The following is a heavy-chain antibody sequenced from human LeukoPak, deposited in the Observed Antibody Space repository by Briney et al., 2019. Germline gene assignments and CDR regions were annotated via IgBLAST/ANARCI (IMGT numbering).Heavy chain of an antibody. D-gene: IGHD2-8*01. CDR3: AREGIYCVNGVCYLDY. V-gene: IGHV3-20*04. Sequence: PSGGSLRLSCAASGFKFDDYGMSWVRQAPGKWLEWVAGISWKGGNTGCADSVKGRFTISRDNAKNSVFLQVNSLRADDTAFYYCAREGIYCVNGVCYLDYWGQGTLVTVSS. CDR1: GFKFDDYG. J-gene: IGHJ4*02. CDR2: ISWKGGNT.